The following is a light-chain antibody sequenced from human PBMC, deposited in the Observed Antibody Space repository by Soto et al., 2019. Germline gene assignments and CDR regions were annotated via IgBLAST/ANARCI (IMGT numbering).Light chain of an antibody. V-gene: IGKV3-11*01. J-gene: IGKJ1*01. CDR1: QSISSY. Sequence: EIVLTQSPATLSLSPGEGATLSCRASQSISSYLAWYQQKPGQAPRLLIYDASGRATGIPARFSGSGSGKDFTLTISSLEPEDFAVYYCQQRSDWPPWTFGQGTKVEIK. CDR2: DAS. CDR3: QQRSDWPPWT.